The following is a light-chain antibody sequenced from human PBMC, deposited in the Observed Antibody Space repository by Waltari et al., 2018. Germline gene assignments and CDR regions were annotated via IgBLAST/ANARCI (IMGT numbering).Light chain of an antibody. V-gene: IGLV1-51*01. Sequence: YHQHPGAAPRLLIYDNNERASGIPDRFSASKSGTSATLGITGLQIEDEADYYCATWDNSLREVVFGGGTKLTVL. CDR3: ATWDNSLREVV. J-gene: IGLJ2*01. CDR2: DNN.